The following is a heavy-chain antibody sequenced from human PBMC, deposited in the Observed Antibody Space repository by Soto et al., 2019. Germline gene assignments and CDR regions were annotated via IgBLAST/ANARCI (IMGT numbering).Heavy chain of an antibody. CDR1: GYTFSTYA. V-gene: IGHV1-3*05. CDR2: FNGGNGNI. Sequence: QVQLVQSGTEERKPGASVKVSCKALGYTFSTYAMHWVRRAPGQSLEWMGWFNGGNGNIKYSQKFEGRVTITTDTAASTAYMELNMLRSEDTAVYYCARGNVRGGCLDYWCQGTLVSVSS. CDR3: ARGNVRGGCLDY. D-gene: IGHD3-10*01. J-gene: IGHJ4*02.